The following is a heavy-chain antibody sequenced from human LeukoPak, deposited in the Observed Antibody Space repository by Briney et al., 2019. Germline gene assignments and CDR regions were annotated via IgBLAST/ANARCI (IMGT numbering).Heavy chain of an antibody. V-gene: IGHV3-66*01. CDR1: GFTVSSNY. J-gene: IGHJ4*02. CDR2: LYSGGST. CDR3: ASLDY. Sequence: QPGGSLRLSCVVSGFTVSSNYMSWVRQAPGKGLEWVSVLYSGGSTYYADFVKGRFIISRDNSKNTLYLQMNSLRAEDTAVYYCASLDYWGQGTPVTVSS.